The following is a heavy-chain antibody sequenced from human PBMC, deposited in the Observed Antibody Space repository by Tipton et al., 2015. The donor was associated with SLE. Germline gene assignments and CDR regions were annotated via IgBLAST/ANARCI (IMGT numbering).Heavy chain of an antibody. V-gene: IGHV1-69*05. J-gene: IGHJ4*02. D-gene: IGHD6-13*01. CDR3: AGANPMAAAGIDFDY. Sequence: QLVQSGAEVKKPGSSVKVSCKASGGTFSSYAISWVRQAPGQGLEWMGGIIPIFGTANYAQKFQGRVTITTDESTSTAYMELSSLRSEGPAVYYCAGANPMAAAGIDFDYWGQGTLVTVSS. CDR1: GGTFSSYA. CDR2: IIPIFGTA.